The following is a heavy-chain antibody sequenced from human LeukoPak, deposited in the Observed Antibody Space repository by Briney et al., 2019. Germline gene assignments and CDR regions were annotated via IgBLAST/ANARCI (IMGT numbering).Heavy chain of an antibody. J-gene: IGHJ5*02. Sequence: ASVKVSCKASGYTLTDYYIHWVRQAPGQGLEWMGWINPNTDGINYAQNFRGRVTMTRDTSISTAYMELSSLRSDDTAIYYCARVKALGIVGSTTVLDPWGQGTLVTVSS. V-gene: IGHV1-2*02. CDR1: GYTLTDYY. CDR2: INPNTDGI. CDR3: ARVKALGIVGSTTVLDP. D-gene: IGHD1-26*01.